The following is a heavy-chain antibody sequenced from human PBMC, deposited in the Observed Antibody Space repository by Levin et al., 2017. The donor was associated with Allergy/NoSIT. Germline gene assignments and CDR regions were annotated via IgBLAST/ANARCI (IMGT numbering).Heavy chain of an antibody. J-gene: IGHJ5*02. V-gene: IGHV4-30-4*01. CDR2: IYYSGST. D-gene: IGHD3-22*01. Sequence: SETLSLTCTVSGGSISSGDYYWSWIRQPPGTGLEWIGYIYYSGSTYYNPSLKSRVTISVDTSKNQFSLKLSSVTAADTAVYYCAGVYYYDSSGYDGWFDPWGQGTLVTVSS. CDR1: GGSISSGDYY. CDR3: AGVYYYDSSGYDGWFDP.